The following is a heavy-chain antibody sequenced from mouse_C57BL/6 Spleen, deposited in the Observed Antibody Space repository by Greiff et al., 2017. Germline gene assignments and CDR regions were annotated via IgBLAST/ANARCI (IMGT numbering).Heavy chain of an antibody. CDR2: INYDGSST. CDR1: GFTFSDYY. J-gene: IGHJ1*03. CDR3: AGDRHCGSSHWYFDV. Sequence: EVMLVESEGGLVQPGSSMKLSCTASGFTFSDYYMAWVRQVPEKGLEWVANINYDGSSTYYLDSLKSRFIISRDNAKNIRYLQMSSLKSEDTATYDCAGDRHCGSSHWYFDVWGTGTTVTVSA. D-gene: IGHD1-1*01. V-gene: IGHV5-16*01.